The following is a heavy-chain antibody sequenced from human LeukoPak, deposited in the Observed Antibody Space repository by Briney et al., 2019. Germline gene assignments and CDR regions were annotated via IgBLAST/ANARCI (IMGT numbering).Heavy chain of an antibody. CDR1: GGSISSGGYS. J-gene: IGHJ4*02. Sequence: PSQTLSLTCAVSGGSISSGGYSWSWIRQPPGKGLEWIGYIYHSGSTYYNPSLKSRVTISVDRSKNQFSLKLSSVTAADTAVYYCARERGHYFDYWGRGTLVTVSS. D-gene: IGHD3-10*01. V-gene: IGHV4-30-2*01. CDR2: IYHSGST. CDR3: ARERGHYFDY.